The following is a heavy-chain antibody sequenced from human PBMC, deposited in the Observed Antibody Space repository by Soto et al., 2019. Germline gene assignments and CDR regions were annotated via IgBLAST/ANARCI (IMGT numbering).Heavy chain of an antibody. CDR1: GFTFSSYA. D-gene: IGHD3-22*01. Sequence: GALRLSCAASGFTFSSYAMSWVRQAPGKGLEWVSAISGSGGSAYYADSVKGRFTISRDNSKTTLYLQMNSLRAEDTAVYYCAPDSSCYSYYFDYWGQGTLVTVSS. J-gene: IGHJ4*02. CDR2: ISGSGGSA. CDR3: APDSSCYSYYFDY. V-gene: IGHV3-23*01.